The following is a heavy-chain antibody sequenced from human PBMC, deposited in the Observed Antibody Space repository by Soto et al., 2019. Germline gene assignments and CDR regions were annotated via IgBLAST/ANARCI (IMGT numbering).Heavy chain of an antibody. CDR3: AKKGLASLATYCTTGDCHYAWDV. Sequence: EVQLLESGGGLVRPGGSLRLSCAASGFTFYNYAMNWVRQAPGKGLEWVSTISGGGDGTYYADSVKGRFTISRDNSRNAVSLQMISLRAEDTAVYYCAKKGLASLATYCTTGDCHYAWDVWGHGTLVTVSS. CDR2: ISGGGDGT. J-gene: IGHJ3*01. D-gene: IGHD2-8*01. CDR1: GFTFYNYA. V-gene: IGHV3-23*01.